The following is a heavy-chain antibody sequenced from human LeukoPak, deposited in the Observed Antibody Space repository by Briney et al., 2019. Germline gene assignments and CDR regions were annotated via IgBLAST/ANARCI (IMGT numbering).Heavy chain of an antibody. CDR2: ISAYNGST. Sequence: ASVKVSCKASGYTFTSYGISWVRQAPGQGLEWMGWISAYNGSTNYAQKLQGRVTMTTDTSTSTAYMELRSLRSDDTAVYYCARDTPAWFGELVDYYYMDVWGKGTTVTISS. V-gene: IGHV1-18*01. J-gene: IGHJ6*03. CDR1: GYTFTSYG. CDR3: ARDTPAWFGELVDYYYMDV. D-gene: IGHD3-10*01.